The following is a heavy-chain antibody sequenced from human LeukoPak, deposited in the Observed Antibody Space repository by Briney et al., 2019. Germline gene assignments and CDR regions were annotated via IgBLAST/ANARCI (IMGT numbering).Heavy chain of an antibody. D-gene: IGHD3-16*01. CDR3: ARGGVLKSVDY. CDR2: IYYSGSA. Sequence: PSETLSLTCTVSGGSISSYYWSWIRQPPGKGLEWIGYIYYSGSANYNPSLKSRVTISVDTSKNQFSLKLRSVTAADTAVYYCARGGVLKSVDYWGQGTLVAVSS. V-gene: IGHV4-59*01. CDR1: GGSISSYY. J-gene: IGHJ4*02.